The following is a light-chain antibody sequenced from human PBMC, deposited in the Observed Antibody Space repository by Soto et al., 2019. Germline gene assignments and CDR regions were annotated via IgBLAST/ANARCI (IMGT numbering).Light chain of an antibody. Sequence: EIVMTQSPATLFVSPGERATLSCRASQSVSSNLAWYQQKPGQAPRLLIYGASDRATGIPARFSGSGSGTEFPLTISSLQSGDFAVYYCQQYNNWPPMAFGQGTKVEIK. J-gene: IGKJ1*01. CDR3: QQYNNWPPMA. CDR1: QSVSSN. CDR2: GAS. V-gene: IGKV3-15*01.